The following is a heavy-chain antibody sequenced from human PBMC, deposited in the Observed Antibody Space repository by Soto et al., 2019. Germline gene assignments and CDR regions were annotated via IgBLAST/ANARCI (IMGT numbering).Heavy chain of an antibody. D-gene: IGHD3-16*02. J-gene: IGHJ4*02. Sequence: PGGSLRLSCAASGFTFSSYWMSWVRQTPGKGLEWVANIKQDGSEKYYVDSVEGRFTISRDNAKNSLYLQMNSLRAEDTAVYYCARDLIVISYALDYWGQGTLVTVSS. V-gene: IGHV3-7*01. CDR3: ARDLIVISYALDY. CDR2: IKQDGSEK. CDR1: GFTFSSYW.